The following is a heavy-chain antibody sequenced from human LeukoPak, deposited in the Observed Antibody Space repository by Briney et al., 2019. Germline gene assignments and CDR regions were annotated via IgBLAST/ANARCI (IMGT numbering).Heavy chain of an antibody. V-gene: IGHV1-58*01. D-gene: IGHD4-17*01. CDR1: GFTFTSSA. Sequence: TSVKVSCKASGFTFTSSAVHWVRQARGQRLEWIGWIVVGSGNTNYAQKFQERVTITRDMSTSTAYMELRSLRSEDTAVYYCAADYGDYAYNWFDPWGQGTLVPVSS. J-gene: IGHJ5*02. CDR2: IVVGSGNT. CDR3: AADYGDYAYNWFDP.